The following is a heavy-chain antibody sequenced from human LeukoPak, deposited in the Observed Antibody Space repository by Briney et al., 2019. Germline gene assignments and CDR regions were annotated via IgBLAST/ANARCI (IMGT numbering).Heavy chain of an antibody. CDR1: GFTFDSFA. J-gene: IGHJ4*02. Sequence: GGSLRLSCATSGFTFDSFAMHWVRQVPGKGLEWISFISGDGINTHYADSVKGRFTISRDNSKYSLYLQMDTLKTEDSALYYCAKGDWNDVPRDSWGQGTLVTVSS. CDR2: ISGDGINT. CDR3: AKGDWNDVPRDS. V-gene: IGHV3-43*02. D-gene: IGHD1-1*01.